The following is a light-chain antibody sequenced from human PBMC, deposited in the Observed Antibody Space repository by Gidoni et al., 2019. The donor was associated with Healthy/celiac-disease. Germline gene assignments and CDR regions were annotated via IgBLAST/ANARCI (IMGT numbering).Light chain of an antibody. CDR3: QQYNNWRT. V-gene: IGKV3-15*01. Sequence: EIVMTQSPATLSVSPGERATLSCRASQSVSSNLAWYQQKPGQAPRLLIYGASTRATGIPARFSGSGSGTEFTITISSLQSEDFEVYYCQQYNNWRTFGQGTKVEIK. CDR2: GAS. CDR1: QSVSSN. J-gene: IGKJ1*01.